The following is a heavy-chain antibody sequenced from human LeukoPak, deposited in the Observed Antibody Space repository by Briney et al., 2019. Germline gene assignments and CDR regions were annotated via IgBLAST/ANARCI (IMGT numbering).Heavy chain of an antibody. Sequence: SVKVSCKASGGTFSSYAISWVRQAPGQGLEWMGRIIPILGIANYAQKFQGRVTITADKSTSTAYMELSSLRSEDTAVYYCARSVGITIFGVVIPNWFDPWGQGTLVTVSS. CDR2: IIPILGIA. D-gene: IGHD3-3*01. J-gene: IGHJ5*02. CDR1: GGTFSSYA. CDR3: ARSVGITIFGVVIPNWFDP. V-gene: IGHV1-69*04.